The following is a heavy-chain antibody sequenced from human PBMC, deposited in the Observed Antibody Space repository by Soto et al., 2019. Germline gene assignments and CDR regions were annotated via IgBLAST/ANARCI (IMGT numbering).Heavy chain of an antibody. D-gene: IGHD2-15*01. CDR2: IYPGDSDT. J-gene: IGHJ3*02. V-gene: IGHV5-51*01. CDR3: ARRASYCSGGSCDAFDI. CDR1: GYSFTSYW. Sequence: GESLKISCKGSGYSFTSYWIGWVRQMPGKGLKWMGIIYPGDSDTRYSPSFQGQVTISADKSISTAYLQWSSLKASDTAMYYCARRASYCSGGSCDAFDIWGQGTMVTVSS.